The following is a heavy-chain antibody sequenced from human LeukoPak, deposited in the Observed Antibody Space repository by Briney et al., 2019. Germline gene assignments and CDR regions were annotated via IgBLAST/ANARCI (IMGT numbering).Heavy chain of an antibody. V-gene: IGHV3-23*01. J-gene: IGHJ4*02. CDR2: ISGSGGST. D-gene: IGHD3-9*01. CDR1: GFTFSSYE. CDR3: AKDAGKILRYFDSTV. Sequence: GGSLRLSCAASGFTFSSYEMNWVRQAPGKGLEWVSAISGSGGSTYYADSVKGRFTISRDNSKNTLYLQMNSLRAEDTAVYYCAKDAGKILRYFDSTVWGQGTLVTVSS.